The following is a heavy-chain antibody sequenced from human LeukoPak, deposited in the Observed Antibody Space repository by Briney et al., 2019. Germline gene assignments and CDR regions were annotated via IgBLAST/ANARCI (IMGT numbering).Heavy chain of an antibody. CDR2: IKQDGSEK. D-gene: IGHD3-10*01. CDR3: ARDSHPRPAYYYGSGSYYSDY. V-gene: IGHV3-7*01. Sequence: PGGSLRLSCAASGFTFSSYWMSGVRQAPGKGLEWVANIKQDGSEKYYVDSVKGRFTISRDNAKNSLYLQMNSLRAEDTAVYYCARDSHPRPAYYYGSGSYYSDYWGQGTLVTVSS. CDR1: GFTFSSYW. J-gene: IGHJ4*02.